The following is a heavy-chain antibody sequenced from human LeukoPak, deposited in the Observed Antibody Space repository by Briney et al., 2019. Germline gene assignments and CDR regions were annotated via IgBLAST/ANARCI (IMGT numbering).Heavy chain of an antibody. V-gene: IGHV3-53*05. CDR3: ARDLAITTDY. Sequence: GGSLRLSCAASGFTVSSNYMSWVRQAPGKGLEWVSVIYSGGSTYYADSVKGRFTISRDNSKNTLFLQMNSLRAEDTAVYYCARDLAITTDYWGRGTLVTVSS. CDR1: GFTVSSNY. CDR2: IYSGGST. D-gene: IGHD3-22*01. J-gene: IGHJ4*02.